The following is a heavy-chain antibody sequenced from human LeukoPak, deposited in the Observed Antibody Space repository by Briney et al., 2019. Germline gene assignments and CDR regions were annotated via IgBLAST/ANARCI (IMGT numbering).Heavy chain of an antibody. V-gene: IGHV3-23*01. J-gene: IGHJ4*02. Sequence: GGSLRLSCAASGFTFSSYAMSWGRQPPGKRLEWVSAISGSGGSTYYADSVKGRFTISRDNSKNTLYLQMNSLRAEDTAVYYCAKVALDYDILTGYYPGPGNDYWGQGTLVTVSS. CDR3: AKVALDYDILTGYYPGPGNDY. CDR2: ISGSGGST. CDR1: GFTFSSYA. D-gene: IGHD3-9*01.